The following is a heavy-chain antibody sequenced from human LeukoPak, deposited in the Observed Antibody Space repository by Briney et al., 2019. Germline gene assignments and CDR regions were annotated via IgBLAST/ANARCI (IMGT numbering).Heavy chain of an antibody. V-gene: IGHV3-74*01. CDR3: ARDGDIVVVPAAIPGDAFDI. CDR1: GFTFSSYW. CDR2: INSDGSST. J-gene: IGHJ3*02. D-gene: IGHD2-2*02. Sequence: HPGGSLRLSYAASGFTFSSYWMHWVRQAPGKGLVWVSRINSDGSSTSYADSVKGRFTISRDNAKNTLYLQMNSLRAEDTAVYYCARDGDIVVVPAAIPGDAFDIWGQGTMVTVSS.